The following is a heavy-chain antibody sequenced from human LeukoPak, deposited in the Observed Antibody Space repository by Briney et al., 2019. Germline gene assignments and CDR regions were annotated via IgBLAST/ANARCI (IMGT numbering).Heavy chain of an antibody. V-gene: IGHV4-39*07. CDR2: IYYSGST. CDR1: TGSISSSSYY. Sequence: SETLSLTCTVSTGSISSSSYYWGWIRQPPGKGLEWIGSIYYSGSTYYNPSLKSRVTISVDTSKKQFSLKLSSVTAADTAVYYCARRGGYSYGPFDYWGQGTLVTVSS. J-gene: IGHJ4*02. CDR3: ARRGGYSYGPFDY. D-gene: IGHD5-18*01.